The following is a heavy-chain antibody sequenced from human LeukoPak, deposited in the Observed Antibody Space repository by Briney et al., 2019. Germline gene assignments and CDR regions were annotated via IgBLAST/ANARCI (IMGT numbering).Heavy chain of an antibody. J-gene: IGHJ4*02. V-gene: IGHV4-59*11. D-gene: IGHD3-3*01. CDR1: GGSISSHY. Sequence: SETPSLTCTVSGGSISSHYWSWIRQPPGKGPEWIGYIYYSGSTNYNPSLKSRVTISIDTSKNQFSLNLSSVTAADTAVYYCARNGYDFWSGYYRPPYYFDYWGQGTLVTVSS. CDR3: ARNGYDFWSGYYRPPYYFDY. CDR2: IYYSGST.